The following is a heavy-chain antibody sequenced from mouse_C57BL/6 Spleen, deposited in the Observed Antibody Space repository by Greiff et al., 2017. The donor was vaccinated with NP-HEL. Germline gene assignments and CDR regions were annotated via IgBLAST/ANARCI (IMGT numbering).Heavy chain of an antibody. Sequence: EVKLMESGPGLVKPSQSLSLTCSVTGYSITSGYYWNWIRQFPGNKLEWMGYISYDGSNNYNPSLKNRISITRDTSKNQFFLKLNSVTTEDTATYYCARDPAGFAYWGQGTLVTVSA. CDR1: GYSITSGYY. J-gene: IGHJ3*01. D-gene: IGHD1-2*01. V-gene: IGHV3-6*01. CDR2: ISYDGSN. CDR3: ARDPAGFAY.